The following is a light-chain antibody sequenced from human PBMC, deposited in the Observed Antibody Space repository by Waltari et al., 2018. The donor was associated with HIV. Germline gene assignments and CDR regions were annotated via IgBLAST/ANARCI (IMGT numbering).Light chain of an antibody. J-gene: IGLJ1*01. CDR1: SSNIGNDN. CDR3: VGWDGSLSGYV. Sequence: QSVLTQPPSASGTPGQTVTISCSGSSSNIGNDNVYWYQQLPGMTPKLLIYKNYQRPSGVPDRVAGSKSGTSASLAISGLRSEDEADYYCVGWDGSLSGYVFGAGTTVTVL. V-gene: IGLV1-47*01. CDR2: KNY.